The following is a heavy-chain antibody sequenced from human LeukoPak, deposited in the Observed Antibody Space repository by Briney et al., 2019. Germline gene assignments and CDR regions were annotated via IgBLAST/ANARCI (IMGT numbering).Heavy chain of an antibody. V-gene: IGHV3-11*04. J-gene: IGHJ5*02. Sequence: GGSLRLSCAASGFTFSDYYMSWIRQAPGKGLEWLSYISSSGTTIYYADSVKGRLTISRDNAKNTLNLQMNSLRAEDTAVYYCARDLGQYYDTSDNWFDPWGQGTLVTVSS. CDR2: ISSSGTTI. CDR1: GFTFSDYY. D-gene: IGHD3-22*01. CDR3: ARDLGQYYDTSDNWFDP.